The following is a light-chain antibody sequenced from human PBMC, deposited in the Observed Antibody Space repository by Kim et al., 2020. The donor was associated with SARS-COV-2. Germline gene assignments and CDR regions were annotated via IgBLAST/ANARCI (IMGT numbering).Light chain of an antibody. V-gene: IGLV3-21*04. Sequence: SYELTQPPSVSVAPGKTARITCGGNNIGSKSVHWYQQKPGRAPVLVIYYDSDRPSGIPERFSGSNSGNMATLTISRVEAGDEADYYCQVWDSSSDHRVFGGGTQLTVL. CDR1: NIGSKS. CDR3: QVWDSSSDHRV. CDR2: YDS. J-gene: IGLJ3*02.